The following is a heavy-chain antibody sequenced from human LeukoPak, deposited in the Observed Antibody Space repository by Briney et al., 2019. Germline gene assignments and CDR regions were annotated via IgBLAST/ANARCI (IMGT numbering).Heavy chain of an antibody. Sequence: GGSLRLSCAASGFTFSSYNMDWVRQAPGKGLEWVSYISRSSNTIYYTDSVKGRFTISRDNTKNSLYLQMNSLRAEDTAVYYCAKSDILTGYPSYCFDYWGQGTLVTVSS. CDR2: ISRSSNTI. D-gene: IGHD3-9*01. CDR3: AKSDILTGYPSYCFDY. V-gene: IGHV3-48*04. CDR1: GFTFSSYN. J-gene: IGHJ4*02.